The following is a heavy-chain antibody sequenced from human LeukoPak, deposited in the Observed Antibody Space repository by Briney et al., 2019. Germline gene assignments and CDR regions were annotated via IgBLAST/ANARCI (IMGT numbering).Heavy chain of an antibody. CDR1: GFIFSNHG. J-gene: IGHJ4*02. D-gene: IGHD6-19*01. Sequence: GGSLRLSCTASGFIFSNHGMNWVRQAPGKGLEWVSSISSSSSYIYYADSVKGRFTISRDNAKNSLYLQMNSLRAEDTAVYYCARGGVYSSGWYVDYWGQGTLVTVSS. CDR3: ARGGVYSSGWYVDY. V-gene: IGHV3-21*01. CDR2: ISSSSSYI.